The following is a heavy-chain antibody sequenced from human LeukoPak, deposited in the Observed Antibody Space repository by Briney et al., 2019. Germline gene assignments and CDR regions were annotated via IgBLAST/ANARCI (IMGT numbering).Heavy chain of an antibody. J-gene: IGHJ3*02. CDR3: ARISGITMIVVLVTDGFDI. CDR2: IYSGGNT. V-gene: IGHV3-53*01. Sequence: RGSLRLSCTVSGFTVSSNSMSWVRQAPGKGLEWVSFIYSGGNTHYSDSLKGRFTISRDNSKNTLYLQMNSLRVEDTAVYYCARISGITMIVVLVTDGFDIWGQGTMVTVSS. D-gene: IGHD3-22*01. CDR1: GFTVSSNS.